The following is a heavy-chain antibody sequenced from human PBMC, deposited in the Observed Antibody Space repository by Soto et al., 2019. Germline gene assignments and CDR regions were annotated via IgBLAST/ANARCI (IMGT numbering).Heavy chain of an antibody. Sequence: QVQVVESGGGVVQPGRSLRLSCAASGFTLSCCGMHWVRQAPGKGLEWVGVITYDGSEIHYGDSVKGRFTISRDSSENTVYMQMNSLRVVDSAVYYCAKEQSSGFYRALDYWGQGTLVTVSP. V-gene: IGHV3-30*18. CDR2: ITYDGSEI. J-gene: IGHJ4*02. D-gene: IGHD6-19*01. CDR1: GFTLSCCG. CDR3: AKEQSSGFYRALDY.